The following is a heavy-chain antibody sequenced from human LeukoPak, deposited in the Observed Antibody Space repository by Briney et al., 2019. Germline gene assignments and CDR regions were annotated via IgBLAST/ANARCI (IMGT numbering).Heavy chain of an antibody. Sequence: SETLSLTCTVSGYSISNDFYWGWIRQSPGKGLEWIGTISHSRSTYYNPSLRSRVSISLDTSKNQFSLRLTSVTAADTAVYFCVNVVRHWFGELTLESRAGSFDYWGQGTLVTVSS. D-gene: IGHD3-10*01. CDR2: ISHSRST. CDR1: GYSISNDFY. J-gene: IGHJ4*02. CDR3: VNVVRHWFGELTLESRAGSFDY. V-gene: IGHV4-38-2*02.